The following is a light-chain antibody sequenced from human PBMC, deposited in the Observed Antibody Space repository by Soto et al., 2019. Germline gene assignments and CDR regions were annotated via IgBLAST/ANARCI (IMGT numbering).Light chain of an antibody. CDR3: GTWDSSLSAGV. V-gene: IGLV1-51*01. Sequence: QAVVTQPPSVSAAPGQKVTISCSGSSSNIGNNYVSWYQQLPGTAPKLLIYDSTQRPSGIPDRFSGSKSGTSATLGITGLQTGDEADYYCGTWDSSLSAGVFGGGTKVTVL. J-gene: IGLJ3*02. CDR1: SSNIGNNY. CDR2: DST.